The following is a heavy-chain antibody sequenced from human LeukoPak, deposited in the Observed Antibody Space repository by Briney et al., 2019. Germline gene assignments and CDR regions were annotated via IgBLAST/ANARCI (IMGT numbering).Heavy chain of an antibody. CDR2: ISSDGSSI. CDR1: GFTFSSHR. Sequence: PGGSLRLSCAASGFTFSSHRMYWVRQAPGKGLVWVSRISSDGSSIAYTDSVRGRFTISRDNAKNTLYLQMNSLRVEDTAVYYCAREGAALDYWGQGTLVSVS. V-gene: IGHV3-74*01. D-gene: IGHD6-6*01. J-gene: IGHJ4*02. CDR3: AREGAALDY.